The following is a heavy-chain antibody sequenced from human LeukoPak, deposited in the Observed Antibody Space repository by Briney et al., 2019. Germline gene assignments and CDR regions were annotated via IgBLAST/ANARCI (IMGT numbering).Heavy chain of an antibody. CDR1: GGSISSGGYY. Sequence: SETLSLTCTVSGGSISSGGYYWSWIRQHAGKGLELIGYIYYSGSTYYNPSLKSRVTISVDTSKNQFSLKLSSVTAADTAVYYCARSVTGYYPYYFDYWGQGTLVTVSS. CDR3: ARSVTGYYPYYFDY. CDR2: IYYSGST. J-gene: IGHJ4*02. D-gene: IGHD3-9*01. V-gene: IGHV4-31*03.